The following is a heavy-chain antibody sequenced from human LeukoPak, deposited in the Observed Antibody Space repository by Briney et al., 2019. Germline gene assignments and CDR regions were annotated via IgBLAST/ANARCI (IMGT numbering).Heavy chain of an antibody. V-gene: IGHV3-9*01. D-gene: IGHD3-22*01. Sequence: PGRSLRLSCAASGFTFDDYAMHWVRQAPGKGLEWVSGISWNSGSIGYADSVKGRFTISRDNAKNSLYLQTNSLRAEDTAVYYCARVDYDSSGYHSWGQGTLVTVSS. CDR2: ISWNSGSI. J-gene: IGHJ4*02. CDR3: ARVDYDSSGYHS. CDR1: GFTFDDYA.